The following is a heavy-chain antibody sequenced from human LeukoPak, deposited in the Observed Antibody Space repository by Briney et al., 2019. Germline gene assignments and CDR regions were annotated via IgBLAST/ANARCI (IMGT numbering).Heavy chain of an antibody. V-gene: IGHV1-24*01. D-gene: IGHD3-10*01. CDR3: ARDVLLWFGESHAKVQVQIEDY. CDR1: GYTLTELS. Sequence: ASVKVSCKVSGYTLTELSMHWVRQAPGKGLEWMGGFDPEDGETIYAQKFQGRVTMTEDTSTDTAYMELSSLRSEDTAVYYCARDVLLWFGESHAKVQVQIEDYWGQGTLVTVSS. CDR2: FDPEDGET. J-gene: IGHJ4*02.